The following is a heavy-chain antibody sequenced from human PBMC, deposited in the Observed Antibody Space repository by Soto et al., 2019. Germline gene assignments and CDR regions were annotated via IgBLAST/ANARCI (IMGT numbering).Heavy chain of an antibody. V-gene: IGHV4-59*01. CDR2: IYYSGST. J-gene: IGHJ2*01. CDR3: ARIWGSYWYFDL. D-gene: IGHD3-16*01. CDR1: GGSISSYY. Sequence: QVQLQESGPGLVKPSETLSLTCTVSGGSISSYYWSWIRQPPGKGLEWIGYIYYSGSTNYNTSLKSRVTISVDTSKNQFSLKLSSVTAADTAVYYCARIWGSYWYFDLWGRGTLVTVSS.